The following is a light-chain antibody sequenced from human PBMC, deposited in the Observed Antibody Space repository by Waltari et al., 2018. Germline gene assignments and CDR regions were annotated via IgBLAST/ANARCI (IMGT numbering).Light chain of an antibody. V-gene: IGKV2-28*01. CDR3: MQALQTPWT. CDR2: LGS. J-gene: IGKJ1*01. Sequence: DIVMTQSPLSLPVTPGEPASISCRSSQSLLHSNGYNYLDWYLQKPGQSPQLLISLGSLRASGVPDRFSGSGSGTDFTLKISRVEAEDVGVYYCMQALQTPWTFGQGTKVEIK. CDR1: QSLLHSNGYNY.